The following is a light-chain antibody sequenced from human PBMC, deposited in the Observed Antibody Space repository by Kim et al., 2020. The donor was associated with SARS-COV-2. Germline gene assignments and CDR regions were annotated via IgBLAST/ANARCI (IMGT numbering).Light chain of an antibody. CDR3: CSYAGSYTWV. CDR2: DVS. V-gene: IGLV2-11*01. J-gene: IGLJ3*02. CDR1: SSDVGGYNY. Sequence: GQSVTISCTGTSSDVGGYNYVSWYQQHPGKAPKLMIYDVSKRPSGVPDRFSGSKYGNTASLTISGLQAEDEADYYCCSYAGSYTWVFGGGTQLTVL.